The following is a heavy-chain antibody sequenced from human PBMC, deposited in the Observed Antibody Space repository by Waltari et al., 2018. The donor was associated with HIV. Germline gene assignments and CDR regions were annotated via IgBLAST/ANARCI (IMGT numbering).Heavy chain of an antibody. Sequence: EVQLVESGGGLVQPGGSLRLSCAASGFTFRSYWMHWVRQAPGKGLVWVSRISSDGSTTSYADSVKGRFTISRDNAKNTLYLQMNSLRGEDTAVYYCARGDGYGMDVWGQGTAVTVSS. CDR1: GFTFRSYW. CDR2: ISSDGSTT. CDR3: ARGDGYGMDV. J-gene: IGHJ6*02. V-gene: IGHV3-74*01.